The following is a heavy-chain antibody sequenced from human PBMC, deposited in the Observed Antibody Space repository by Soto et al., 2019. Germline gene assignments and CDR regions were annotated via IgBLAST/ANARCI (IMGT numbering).Heavy chain of an antibody. J-gene: IGHJ4*02. CDR2: IYHSVST. CDR1: GYSINSDDY. CDR3: ARGSVDTVDSSGFYEY. Sequence: SETLSLTCTVSGYSINSDDYWGWIRQPPGKGLEWIASIYHSVSTFYNPSLRSRVTISVDTSKSQFSLKLTSVTAADRAVYYCARGSVDTVDSSGFYEYWGQGTPVTVSS. V-gene: IGHV4-38-2*02. D-gene: IGHD3-22*01.